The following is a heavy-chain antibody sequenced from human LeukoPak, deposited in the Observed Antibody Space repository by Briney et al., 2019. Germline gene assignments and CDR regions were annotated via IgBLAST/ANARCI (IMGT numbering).Heavy chain of an antibody. D-gene: IGHD5-18*01. CDR1: GFPFETNA. CDR2: IGNTET. J-gene: IGHJ4*02. V-gene: IGHV3-23*01. Sequence: GGSLRLSCATSGFPFETNAMSWVRQAPGKGLEWVATIGNTETFYADSVTGRFTISRDNSKNTVNLQMNRLRVEDTAIYCCAKDWIQFNRVFDCFDSWGQGTLVTVSS. CDR3: AKDWIQFNRVFDCFDS.